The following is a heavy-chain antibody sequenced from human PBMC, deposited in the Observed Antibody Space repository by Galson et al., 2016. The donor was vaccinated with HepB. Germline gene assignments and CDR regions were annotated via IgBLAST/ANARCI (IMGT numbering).Heavy chain of an antibody. CDR1: GYTFTRYA. CDR3: ARDKMVNPRGTQWNGTDV. J-gene: IGHJ6*02. CDR2: IHAATGNT. Sequence: SVKVSCKASGYTFTRYAMHWVRQAPGQRLEWMGWIHAATGNTKYPQNFQGRVTLTRDTSASTVYMEVSSLRPEDTAFYYCARDKMVNPRGTQWNGTDVWGQGTAITVSS. D-gene: IGHD2-8*01. V-gene: IGHV1-3*01.